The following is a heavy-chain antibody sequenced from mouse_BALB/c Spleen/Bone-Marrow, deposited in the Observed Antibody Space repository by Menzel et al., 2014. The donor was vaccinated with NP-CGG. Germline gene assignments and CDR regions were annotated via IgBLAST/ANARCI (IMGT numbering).Heavy chain of an antibody. Sequence: EVKLEESGPELVKPGASVKISCKASGYSFTGYYMHWVKQSHGNSLDWIGYIYPYNGVSSYNQKFKGKATLTVDKSSSTAFMGLRSLASADSAVYYWESRGEYFDVWGAGTTVTVSS. V-gene: IGHV1-31*01. CDR1: GYSFTGYY. CDR2: IYPYNGVS. CDR3: ESRGEYFDV. J-gene: IGHJ1*01.